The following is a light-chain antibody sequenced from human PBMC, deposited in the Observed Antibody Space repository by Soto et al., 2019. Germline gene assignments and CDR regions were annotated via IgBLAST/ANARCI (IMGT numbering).Light chain of an antibody. CDR3: QQSYSTPPEYT. V-gene: IGKV1-39*01. CDR1: QSISTY. Sequence: DIQMTQSPSSLSASVGDRVTITCRAGQSISTYLNWYQQKPGKAPNLLIYAASNLQSGDPSRFSGSGSGTHFTLTISSLQPGDSATYFCQQSYSTPPEYTFGQGTKLEIK. J-gene: IGKJ2*01. CDR2: AAS.